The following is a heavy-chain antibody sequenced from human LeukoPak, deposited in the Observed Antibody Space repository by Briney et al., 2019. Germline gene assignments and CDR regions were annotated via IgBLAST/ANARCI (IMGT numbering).Heavy chain of an antibody. J-gene: IGHJ4*02. CDR1: GFTFSKYS. Sequence: GGSLRLSCVASGFTFSKYSMNWVRQGPGKGLEWVSTISGSSSYMYYADSVKGRFTISRDNAKNSLYLQMNSLRAEDTAVYYCARAPYDILTGYSPYYFESWGQGTLVTASS. CDR3: ARAPYDILTGYSPYYFES. V-gene: IGHV3-21*06. D-gene: IGHD3-9*01. CDR2: ISGSSSYM.